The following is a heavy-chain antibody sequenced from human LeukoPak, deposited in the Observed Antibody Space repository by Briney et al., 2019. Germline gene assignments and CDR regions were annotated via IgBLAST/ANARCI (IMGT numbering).Heavy chain of an antibody. V-gene: IGHV4-59*01. Sequence: SQTLSLTCTVSGGSFNNYYWSWVRQPPGKGLEWVGYICSSWSTNYYPSLKRRVPISVDTSKNHFSLNLSSVTAADTAVYYCARWGSIAAARFDDWGQGTLVTVSS. CDR3: ARWGSIAAARFDD. J-gene: IGHJ4*02. CDR1: GGSFNNYY. D-gene: IGHD6-13*01. CDR2: ICSSWST.